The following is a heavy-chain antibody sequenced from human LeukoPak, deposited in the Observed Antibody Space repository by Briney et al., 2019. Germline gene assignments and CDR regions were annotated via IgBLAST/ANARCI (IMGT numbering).Heavy chain of an antibody. CDR1: GFIFTNDD. CDR2: IWYDGSNK. Sequence: GGSLRLSCAASGFIFTNDDLNWVRQAPGKGLEWVAVIWYDGSNKYYADSVKGRFTISRDNSKNTLYLQMNSLRAEDTAVYYCARDLAVRGVIIWYFDLWGRGTLVTVSS. D-gene: IGHD3-10*01. CDR3: ARDLAVRGVIIWYFDL. J-gene: IGHJ2*01. V-gene: IGHV3-33*08.